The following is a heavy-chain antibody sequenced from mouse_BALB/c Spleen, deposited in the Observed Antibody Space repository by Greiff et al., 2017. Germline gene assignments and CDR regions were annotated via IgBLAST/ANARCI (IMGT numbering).Heavy chain of an antibody. CDR3: ARAAPGAMDY. J-gene: IGHJ4*01. V-gene: IGHV3-2*02. CDR1: GYSITSDYA. CDR2: ISYSGST. Sequence: EVMLVESGPGLVKPSQSLSLTCTVTGYSITSDYAWNWIRQFPGNQLEWMGYISYSGSTSYNPSLKSRISITRDTSKNQFFLQLNSVTTEDTATYYCARAAPGAMDYWGQGTSVTVSS.